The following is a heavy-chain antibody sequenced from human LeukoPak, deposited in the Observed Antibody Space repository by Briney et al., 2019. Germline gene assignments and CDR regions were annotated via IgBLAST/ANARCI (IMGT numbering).Heavy chain of an antibody. CDR2: INADGRAT. V-gene: IGHV3-74*01. CDR1: GFTFSSHW. D-gene: IGHD2-2*01. Sequence: GVSLRLSCSASGFTFSSHWMHWVRQAPEKGLVTVAHINADGRATYYAASVKGRFTISRDNTRNLLYLQMYSLAAEDTAVYYCVGGALSDCSYTSCTRGNWFDPWGQGTLVTVSS. J-gene: IGHJ5*02. CDR3: VGGALSDCSYTSCTRGNWFDP.